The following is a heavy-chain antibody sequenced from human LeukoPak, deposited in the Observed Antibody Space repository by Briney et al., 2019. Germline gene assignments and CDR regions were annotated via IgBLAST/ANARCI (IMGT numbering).Heavy chain of an antibody. J-gene: IGHJ4*02. Sequence: GGSLRLSCEASGLDIRDYYMSWVRQAPGRGLEWVGDIRHDGSNVYNVDLVRGRFTISRDIGKNSLFLQMNSLKDEDTAVYYCARDGSGTDFSLDHWGQGTLVSVSS. CDR3: ARDGSGTDFSLDH. V-gene: IGHV3-7*04. CDR2: IRHDGSNV. CDR1: GLDIRDYY. D-gene: IGHD3-10*01.